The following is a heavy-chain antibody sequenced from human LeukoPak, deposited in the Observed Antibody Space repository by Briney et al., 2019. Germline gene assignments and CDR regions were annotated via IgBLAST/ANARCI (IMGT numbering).Heavy chain of an antibody. CDR2: IYYSGST. CDR1: GGSISSSSYY. Sequence: LETLSLTCTVSGGSISSSSYYWGWIRQPPGKGLEWIGSIYYSGSTNYNPSLKSRVTISVDTSKNQFSLKLSSVTAADTAVYYCARTLSSMYSSSWYYFDYWGQGTLVTVSS. V-gene: IGHV4-39*07. CDR3: ARTLSSMYSSSWYYFDY. D-gene: IGHD6-13*01. J-gene: IGHJ4*02.